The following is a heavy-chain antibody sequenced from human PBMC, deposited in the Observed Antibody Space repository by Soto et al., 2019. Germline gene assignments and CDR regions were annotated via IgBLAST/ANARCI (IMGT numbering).Heavy chain of an antibody. CDR3: TTGGYSYGIMDV. V-gene: IGHV3-15*07. D-gene: IGHD5-18*01. Sequence: GGSLRLSCAVSGFTVSNAWMNWVRQAPGKGLEWVGRIKSKIEGGTTDYAAPVKGRISISRDDSKNTLYLQMNSLNTEDTAVYYCTTGGYSYGIMDVWGQGTTVTVSS. CDR1: GFTVSNAW. J-gene: IGHJ6*02. CDR2: IKSKIEGGTT.